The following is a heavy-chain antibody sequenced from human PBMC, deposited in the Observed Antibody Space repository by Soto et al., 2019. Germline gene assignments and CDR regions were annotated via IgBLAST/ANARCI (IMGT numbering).Heavy chain of an antibody. Sequence: SDPLSLTSAVSGASISTAKWCRWVRQPPGKGLEWIGEIHHSGNSNYNPSLKSRVIISVDKSKNQFSLNLSSVTDADTAVYYCARGERQQQRDYWGQGTLVTVS. CDR3: ARGERQQQRDY. CDR2: IHHSGNS. J-gene: IGHJ4*02. D-gene: IGHD6-25*01. CDR1: GASISTAKW. V-gene: IGHV4-4*02.